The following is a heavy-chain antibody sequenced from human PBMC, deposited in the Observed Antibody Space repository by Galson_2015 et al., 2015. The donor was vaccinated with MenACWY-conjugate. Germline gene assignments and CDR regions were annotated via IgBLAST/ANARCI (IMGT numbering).Heavy chain of an antibody. CDR2: IDPHNSNT. CDR3: ARHPPGGRGMDV. D-gene: IGHD1-26*01. V-gene: IGHV5-51*01. J-gene: IGHJ6*02. Sequence: QSGAEVKKPGESLKISCKGSGYSFTNYWIGWVRQMSGRGLEWMGLIDPHNSNTRYSPSFQGQVTISADESISTAFLQWSSLKASDTAMYYCARHPPGGRGMDVWGRGTTVTVSS. CDR1: GYSFTNYW.